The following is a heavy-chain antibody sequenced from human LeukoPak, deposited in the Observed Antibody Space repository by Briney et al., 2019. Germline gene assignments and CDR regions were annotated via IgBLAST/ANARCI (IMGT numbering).Heavy chain of an antibody. V-gene: IGHV4-39*01. CDR3: ARHGSIVGASLQR. Sequence: SETLSLTCTVSGGSLSSSSYYWGWIRHPPGKGLEWIGSIFYSGSTYYNPSLKSRVTISVDTSKNQFSLNVSSVTAADTAVYFCARHGSIVGASLQRWGEGGLVTVSS. J-gene: IGHJ1*01. D-gene: IGHD1-26*01. CDR2: IFYSGST. CDR1: GGSLSSSSYY.